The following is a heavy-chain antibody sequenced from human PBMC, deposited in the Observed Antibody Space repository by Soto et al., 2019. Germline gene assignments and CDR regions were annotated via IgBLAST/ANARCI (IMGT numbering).Heavy chain of an antibody. V-gene: IGHV3-30*18. CDR2: IPYDGSNK. J-gene: IGHJ6*03. Sequence: PGGSLRLSCAASGFTFSSYGMHWVRQAPGKGLEWVAVIPYDGSNKYYADSVKGRFTISRDNSKNTLYLQMNSLRAEDTAVYYCAKGGSSSRLGYYYMDVWGKGTTVTVSS. D-gene: IGHD6-6*01. CDR1: GFTFSSYG. CDR3: AKGGSSSRLGYYYMDV.